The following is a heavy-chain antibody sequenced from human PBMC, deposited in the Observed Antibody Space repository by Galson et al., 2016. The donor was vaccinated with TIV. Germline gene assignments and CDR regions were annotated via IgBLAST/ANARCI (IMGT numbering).Heavy chain of an antibody. Sequence: SVKVSCRVSGGTFSSYAITWVRQAPGQGLEWMGRIVPIFGTANYAQKFQGRVTITADELTTTAYMDLSSLRSEDTAFYYCARNPYYYASSAYDWGQGTLVTVSS. D-gene: IGHD3-22*01. CDR3: ARNPYYYASSAYD. CDR2: IVPIFGTA. CDR1: GGTFSSYA. V-gene: IGHV1-69*13. J-gene: IGHJ4*02.